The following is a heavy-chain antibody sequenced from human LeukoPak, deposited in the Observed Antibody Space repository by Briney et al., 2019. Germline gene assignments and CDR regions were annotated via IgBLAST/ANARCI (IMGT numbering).Heavy chain of an antibody. CDR3: ARTVDQGYGDGDWFDP. D-gene: IGHD4-17*01. J-gene: IGHJ5*02. CDR2: IYSGGST. CDR1: GFTVSSNY. V-gene: IGHV3-66*01. Sequence: PGGSLRLSCAASGFTVSSNYMSWVRQAPGKGLEWVSVIYSGGSTYYADSVKGRFTISRDNSKNTLYLQMNSLRAEDTAVYYCARTVDQGYGDGDWFDPWGQGTLVTVSS.